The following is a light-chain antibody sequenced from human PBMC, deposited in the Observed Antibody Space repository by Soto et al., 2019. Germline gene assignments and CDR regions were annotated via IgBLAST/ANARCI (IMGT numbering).Light chain of an antibody. V-gene: IGKV3-20*01. CDR3: QQYGSSPPT. J-gene: IGKJ1*01. Sequence: EIVLTQSPATLSLSPGERATLSCRASQSVSSYLAWYQQKPGQGPRLLIYGASSRATGTPDRFSGSGSGTDFTLTINRLEPEDFALYYCQQYGSSPPTFGQGTKV. CDR2: GAS. CDR1: QSVSSY.